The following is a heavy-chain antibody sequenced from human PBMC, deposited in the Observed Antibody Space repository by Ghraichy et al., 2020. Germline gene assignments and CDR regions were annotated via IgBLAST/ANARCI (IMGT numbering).Heavy chain of an antibody. V-gene: IGHV1-18*01. CDR1: GYTFTSYG. CDR2: ISAYNCNT. Sequence: ASVKVSCKASGYTFTSYGISWVRQAPGQGLEWMGWISAYNCNTNYAQKLQGRVTMTTDTSTSTAYMELRSLRSDDTAVYYCARGGPYDILTGYLDYYYYGMDVWGQGTTVTVSS. CDR3: ARGGPYDILTGYLDYYYYGMDV. J-gene: IGHJ6*02. D-gene: IGHD3-9*01.